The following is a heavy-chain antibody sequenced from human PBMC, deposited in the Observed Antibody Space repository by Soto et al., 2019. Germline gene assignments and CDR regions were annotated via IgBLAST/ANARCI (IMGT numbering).Heavy chain of an antibody. D-gene: IGHD5-12*01. Sequence: QVQLQESGPGLVKPSETLSLTCTVSGGSVSSNNYYWSWSRQPPGKGLEWIGYIHYSGTTNYNPSLKSRVPISVDTSKNQCALRLSSVTAADTAVYYCARDRSEYSGNAPPPSYYSYGMDVWGHGTTVTVS. J-gene: IGHJ6*02. CDR3: ARDRSEYSGNAPPPSYYSYGMDV. CDR2: IHYSGTT. V-gene: IGHV4-61*01. CDR1: GGSVSSNNYY.